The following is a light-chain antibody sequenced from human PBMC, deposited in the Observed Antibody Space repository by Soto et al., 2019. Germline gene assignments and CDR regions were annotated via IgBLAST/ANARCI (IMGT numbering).Light chain of an antibody. J-gene: IGLJ2*01. CDR2: GNN. CDR3: QSYDRSLSGSVV. CDR1: SSSTGAGYD. V-gene: IGLV1-40*01. Sequence: QSVLTQPPSVSGAPGQRVTISCTGSSSSTGAGYDVHWYQQLPGTAPKLLIYGNNNRPSGVPDRFSGSRSGTSASLAITGLQAEDEAYYYCQSYDRSLSGSVVFGGGTKLTVL.